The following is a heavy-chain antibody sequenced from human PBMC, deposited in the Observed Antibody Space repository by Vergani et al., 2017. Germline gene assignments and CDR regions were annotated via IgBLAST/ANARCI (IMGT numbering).Heavy chain of an antibody. Sequence: EVQLVESGGGLVQPGGSLRLSCAASGFTFSSYSMNWVRQAPGKGLEWVSYISSSSSTIYYADSEKGRFTISRDNAKNSLYLQMNSLRAEDTAVYYCARRLGYAFDIWGQGTMVTVSS. CDR2: ISSSSSTI. V-gene: IGHV3-48*01. CDR3: ARRLGYAFDI. D-gene: IGHD6-19*01. J-gene: IGHJ3*02. CDR1: GFTFSSYS.